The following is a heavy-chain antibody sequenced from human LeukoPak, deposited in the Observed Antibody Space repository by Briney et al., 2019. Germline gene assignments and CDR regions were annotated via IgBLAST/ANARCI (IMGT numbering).Heavy chain of an antibody. CDR3: AKDMGGWVDY. CDR1: GFTFDDYT. CDR2: ISWDGGST. Sequence: PGGSLRLSCAVSGFTFDDYTMHWVRQAPGKGLEWVSLISWDGGSTYYADPVKGRFTISRDNSKNSLYLQMNSLRTEDTALYYCAKDMGGWVDYWGQGTLVTVSS. D-gene: IGHD1-26*01. V-gene: IGHV3-43*01. J-gene: IGHJ4*02.